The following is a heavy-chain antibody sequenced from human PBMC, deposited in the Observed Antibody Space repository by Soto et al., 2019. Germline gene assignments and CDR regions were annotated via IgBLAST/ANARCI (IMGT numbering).Heavy chain of an antibody. Sequence: SETLSLTCTVSGGSISSSSYYWGWIRQPPGKGLEWIGSIYYSGSTYYNPSLKSRVTISVDTSKNQFSLKLSSVTAADTAVYYCARARSRPCDFWSGYNRNHPVTLDYWGQGTLVTVSS. J-gene: IGHJ4*02. CDR2: IYYSGST. D-gene: IGHD3-3*01. CDR3: ARARSRPCDFWSGYNRNHPVTLDY. CDR1: GGSISSSSYY. V-gene: IGHV4-39*01.